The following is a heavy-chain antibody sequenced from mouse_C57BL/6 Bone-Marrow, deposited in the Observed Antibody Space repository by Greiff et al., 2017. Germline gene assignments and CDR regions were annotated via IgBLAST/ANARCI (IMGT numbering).Heavy chain of an antibody. Sequence: EVQVVESGEGLVKPGGSLKLSCAASGFTFSSYAMSWVRQTPEKRLEWVAYISSGGDYIYYADTVKGRFTISRDNARNTLYLQMSSLKSEDTAMYYCTRGITTVVADYAMDYWGQGTSVTVSS. D-gene: IGHD1-1*01. CDR3: TRGITTVVADYAMDY. J-gene: IGHJ4*01. V-gene: IGHV5-9-1*02. CDR2: ISSGGDYI. CDR1: GFTFSSYA.